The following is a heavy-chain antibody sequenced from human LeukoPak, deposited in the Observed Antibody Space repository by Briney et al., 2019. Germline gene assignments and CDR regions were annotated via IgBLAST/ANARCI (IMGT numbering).Heavy chain of an antibody. CDR1: GGSISSYY. Sequence: SETLSLTCTVSGGSISSYYWSWIRQPPGKGLEWIGYIYYSGSTNYNPSLKSRVTISVDTSKNQFSLKLSSVTAADTAVYYCASLIAVSGYYFDYWGQGTLVTVSS. J-gene: IGHJ4*02. V-gene: IGHV4-59*01. CDR2: IYYSGST. CDR3: ASLIAVSGYYFDY. D-gene: IGHD6-19*01.